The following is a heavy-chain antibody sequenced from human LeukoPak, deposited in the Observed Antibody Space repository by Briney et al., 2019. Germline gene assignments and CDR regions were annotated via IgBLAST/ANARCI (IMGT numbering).Heavy chain of an antibody. CDR3: ARTMEGYCSGGSCYQYSYYMDV. CDR2: IYYSGST. J-gene: IGHJ6*03. Sequence: PSETLSLTCTVSGGSISSYYWSWIRQPSGKGLEWIGYIYYSGSTNYNPSLKSRVTISVDTSKNQFSLKLTSVTAADTAVYYCARTMEGYCSGGSCYQYSYYMDVWGKGTTVTVSS. CDR1: GGSISSYY. V-gene: IGHV4-59*01. D-gene: IGHD2-15*01.